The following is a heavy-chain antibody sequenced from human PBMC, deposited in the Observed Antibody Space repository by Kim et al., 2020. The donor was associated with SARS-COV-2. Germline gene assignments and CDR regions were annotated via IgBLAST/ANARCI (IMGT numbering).Heavy chain of an antibody. V-gene: IGHV1-46*01. Sequence: SAQKFQGRVTMARDTSTSTVYMELSSLRSEDTAVYYCARSSGTLPFFDYWGQGTLVTVSS. D-gene: IGHD1-26*01. J-gene: IGHJ4*02. CDR3: ARSSGTLPFFDY.